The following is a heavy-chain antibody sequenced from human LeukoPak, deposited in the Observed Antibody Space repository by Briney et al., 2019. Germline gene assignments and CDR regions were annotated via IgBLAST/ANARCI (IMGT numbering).Heavy chain of an antibody. Sequence: PGGSLRLSCAASGFTFSSYSMNWVRQAPRKGLEWVSYISSSSSTIYYADSVKGRFTISRDNSKNTLYLQMNSLRAEDTAVYYCARDSVGGSLLRYFDWGPAYYFDYWGQGTLVTVSS. CDR2: ISSSSSTI. CDR1: GFTFSSYS. CDR3: ARDSVGGSLLRYFDWGPAYYFDY. V-gene: IGHV3-48*01. D-gene: IGHD3-9*01. J-gene: IGHJ4*02.